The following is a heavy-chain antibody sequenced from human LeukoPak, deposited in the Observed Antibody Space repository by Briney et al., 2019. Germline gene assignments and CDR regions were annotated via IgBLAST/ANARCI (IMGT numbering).Heavy chain of an antibody. CDR1: GFTFSSYE. J-gene: IGHJ6*02. CDR2: ISSRGTTI. V-gene: IGHV3-48*03. CDR3: ARVRSGLHMDV. Sequence: GGSLRLSCAVSGFTFSSYEMNWVRQAPGKGLEWVSYISSRGTTIYYVDSVKGRFTISRDNAKNSLYLQMNSLRAEDTALYYCARVRSGLHMDVWGQGATVTVSS. D-gene: IGHD2-15*01.